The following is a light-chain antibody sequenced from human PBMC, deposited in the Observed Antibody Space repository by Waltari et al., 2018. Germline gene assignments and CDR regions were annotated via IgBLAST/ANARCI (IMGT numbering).Light chain of an antibody. CDR3: LQYSHWPPWT. Sequence: EIEMTQSPATLSVSPGERATLSCRASQSVGSKLAWYQQKPGQAPRLLFYDAYTRATGIPARFSGSGSGTEFTLTISSLQSDDFAVYHCLQYSHWPPWTFGQGTKVEIK. CDR1: QSVGSK. V-gene: IGKV3-15*01. CDR2: DAY. J-gene: IGKJ1*01.